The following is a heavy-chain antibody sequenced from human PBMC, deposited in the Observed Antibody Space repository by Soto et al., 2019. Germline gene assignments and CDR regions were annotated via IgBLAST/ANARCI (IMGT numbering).Heavy chain of an antibody. CDR1: GFTFTNYA. J-gene: IGHJ4*02. D-gene: IGHD2-21*01. CDR2: ISARGNYT. V-gene: IGHV3-23*01. Sequence: GGSLRLSCAASGFTFTNYALSWLRQAPGKGLEWVSDISARGNYTYYTDSVKGRFTISRDNGKNSLYLQMNGLRDEDTAVYYCVTDHDCVSPMTGADNWGQGTLVTVS. CDR3: VTDHDCVSPMTGADN.